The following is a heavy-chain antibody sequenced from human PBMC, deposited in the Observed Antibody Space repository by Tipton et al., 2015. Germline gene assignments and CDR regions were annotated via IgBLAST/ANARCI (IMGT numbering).Heavy chain of an antibody. CDR3: ARAGYNGPYFDF. CDR2: IYNSGST. Sequence: TLSLTCTVSGGSISTYYWSWLRQSAGKGLEWIGRIYNSGSTYFNPSFQSRVDMSVDTSKNHLSLKLSFVTAADTAVYYCARAGYNGPYFDFWGQGTLVTVSS. V-gene: IGHV4-4*07. J-gene: IGHJ4*02. CDR1: GGSISTYY. D-gene: IGHD5-12*01.